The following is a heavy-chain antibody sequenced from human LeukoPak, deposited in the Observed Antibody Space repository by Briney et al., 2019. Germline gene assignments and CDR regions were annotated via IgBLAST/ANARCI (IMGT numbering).Heavy chain of an antibody. Sequence: SETLSLTCAVYGGSFSGYYWSWIRQPPGKGLEWIGEIDYSGSTNYNPSLKSRVTISVDTSKNQFSLKLSSVTAADTAAYYCAGNIAARLDYWGQGTLVTVSS. V-gene: IGHV4-34*01. CDR2: IDYSGST. D-gene: IGHD6-6*01. CDR1: GGSFSGYY. CDR3: AGNIAARLDY. J-gene: IGHJ4*02.